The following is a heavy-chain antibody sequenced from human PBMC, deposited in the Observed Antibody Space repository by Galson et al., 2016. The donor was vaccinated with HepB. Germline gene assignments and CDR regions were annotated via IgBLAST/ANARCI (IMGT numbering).Heavy chain of an antibody. J-gene: IGHJ1*01. CDR2: IVPDFGRP. V-gene: IGHV1-69*13. CDR3: ATDASVASGWYVW. Sequence: SVKVSCKASGGTFRNHAFSWVRQAPGQGLEWMGGIVPDFGRPNYAQKIQGRVTVTADESTRTVYMELSSLRSDDTAVYYCATDASVASGWYVWWGQGTVVTVSS. CDR1: GGTFRNHA. D-gene: IGHD6-19*01.